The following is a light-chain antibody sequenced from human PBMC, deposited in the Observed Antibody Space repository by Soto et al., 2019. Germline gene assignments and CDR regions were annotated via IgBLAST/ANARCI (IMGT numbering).Light chain of an antibody. J-gene: IGKJ2*01. CDR2: WAS. Sequence: DIVMTQSPDSLAVSLGERATINCKSSQSVLYSANNKNYLTWYQQKPGQSPKLLIYWASTREPGVPARFSGSGSETDFTLTISSLQAEDVAVYYCQQYFRLPYTFGQGTKLEI. CDR1: QSVLYSANNKNY. CDR3: QQYFRLPYT. V-gene: IGKV4-1*01.